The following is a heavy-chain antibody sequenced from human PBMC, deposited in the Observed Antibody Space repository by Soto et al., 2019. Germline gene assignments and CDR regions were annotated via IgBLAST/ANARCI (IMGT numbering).Heavy chain of an antibody. J-gene: IGHJ4*02. Sequence: QVQLQESGPGLVKPSQTLSLTCTVSGGSISSGGYYWSWIRQHPGKGLEWIGYIYYSGSTYYNPSLKSRVTMSVHTSKNQFSLKLSSVTAADTAVYYWASYRGSGSYFFDYWGQVTLVTVSS. CDR2: IYYSGST. V-gene: IGHV4-31*03. CDR1: GGSISSGGYY. D-gene: IGHD3-10*01. CDR3: ASYRGSGSYFFDY.